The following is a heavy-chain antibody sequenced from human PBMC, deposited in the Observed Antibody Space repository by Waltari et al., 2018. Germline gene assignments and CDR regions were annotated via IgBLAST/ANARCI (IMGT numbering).Heavy chain of an antibody. CDR2: IYYSGST. Sequence: QVQLQESGPGLVKPSETLSLTCTVSGCSISSYYWSWIRQPPGKGLEWIGYIYYSGSTNYNPSLKSRVTISVDTSKNQFSLKLSSVTAADTAVYYCARRDCSSTSCPGGFDYWGQGTLVTVSS. D-gene: IGHD2-2*01. V-gene: IGHV4-59*08. CDR3: ARRDCSSTSCPGGFDY. J-gene: IGHJ4*02. CDR1: GCSISSYY.